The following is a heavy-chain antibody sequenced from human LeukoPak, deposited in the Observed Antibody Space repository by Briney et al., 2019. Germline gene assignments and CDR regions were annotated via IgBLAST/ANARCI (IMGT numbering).Heavy chain of an antibody. J-gene: IGHJ3*01. CDR2: VSGSGVNT. V-gene: IGHV3-23*01. Sequence: GGSLRLSCAASGLTFSRYAMSWVRQAPGRGLEWVSAVSGSGVNTYYAESQKGRFTISRDNSKNMLFLQMNSLSLEDTAVYYCARSEYGAFDVWGRGTMVTVSS. CDR3: ARSEYGAFDV. D-gene: IGHD2/OR15-2a*01. CDR1: GLTFSRYA.